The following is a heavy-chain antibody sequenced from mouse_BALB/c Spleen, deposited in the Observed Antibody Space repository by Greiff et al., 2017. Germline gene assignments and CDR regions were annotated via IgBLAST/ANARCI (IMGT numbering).Heavy chain of an antibody. J-gene: IGHJ2*01. Sequence: QVQLKESGPSLVQPSQSLSITCTVSGFSLTSYGVHWVRQSPGKGLEWLGVIWRGGSTDYNAAFMSRLSITKDNSKSQVFFKMNSLQADDTAIYYCAKNWGYGSMYYFDYWGQGTTLTVSS. CDR2: IWRGGST. V-gene: IGHV2-5-1*01. CDR3: AKNWGYGSMYYFDY. D-gene: IGHD1-1*01. CDR1: GFSLTSYG.